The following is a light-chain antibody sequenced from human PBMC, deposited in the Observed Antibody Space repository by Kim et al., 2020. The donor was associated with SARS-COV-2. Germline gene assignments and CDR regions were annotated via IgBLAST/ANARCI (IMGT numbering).Light chain of an antibody. J-gene: IGLJ2*01. CDR1: SLRSYY. Sequence: SSELTQDPAVSVALGKTVRITCQGDSLRSYYATWYQQKPGQAPILVIYGKNNRPSGIPDRFSGSSSGNTASLTITGTQAGVEADYYCNSRDSNDNVVFGG. CDR3: NSRDSNDNVV. V-gene: IGLV3-19*01. CDR2: GKN.